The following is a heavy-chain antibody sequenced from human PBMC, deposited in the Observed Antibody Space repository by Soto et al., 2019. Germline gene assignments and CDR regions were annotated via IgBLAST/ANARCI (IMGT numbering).Heavy chain of an antibody. Sequence: PGGSLRLSCAASGFTFSNAWMSWVRQAPGKGLEWVSSISSSSSYIYYADSVKGRFTISRDNAKNSLYLQMNSLRAEDTAVYYCASHCSGGSCYLPYFDYWGQGTLVTVSS. V-gene: IGHV3-21*01. CDR1: GFTFSNAW. D-gene: IGHD2-15*01. J-gene: IGHJ4*02. CDR3: ASHCSGGSCYLPYFDY. CDR2: ISSSSSYI.